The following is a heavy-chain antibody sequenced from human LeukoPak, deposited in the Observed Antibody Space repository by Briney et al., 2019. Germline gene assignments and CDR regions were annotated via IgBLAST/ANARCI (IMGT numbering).Heavy chain of an antibody. D-gene: IGHD3-10*01. CDR2: VKQDGSEK. Sequence: GGSLRLSCAACGFTFSSYWMSWVRQAPGKGLEWVANVKQDGSEKYYVDSVKGRFTISRDNAKNSLYLQMNSLRAEDTAVYYCAKNLVRGVIPNYWGQGTLVTVSS. CDR3: AKNLVRGVIPNY. V-gene: IGHV3-7*01. CDR1: GFTFSSYW. J-gene: IGHJ4*02.